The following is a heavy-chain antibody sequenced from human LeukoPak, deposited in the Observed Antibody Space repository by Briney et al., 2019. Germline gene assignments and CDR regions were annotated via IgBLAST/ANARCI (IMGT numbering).Heavy chain of an antibody. Sequence: GGSLRLSCAASRFTFSSYWMSWVRQAPGKGLEWVANIKQHGSEKHYVDSVKGRFTISRDNAKNSLYLQMNSLRAEDTAVYYCARAPEYSSSSGFDYWGQGTLVTVSS. V-gene: IGHV3-7*01. CDR2: IKQHGSEK. CDR3: ARAPEYSSSSGFDY. D-gene: IGHD6-6*01. J-gene: IGHJ4*02. CDR1: RFTFSSYW.